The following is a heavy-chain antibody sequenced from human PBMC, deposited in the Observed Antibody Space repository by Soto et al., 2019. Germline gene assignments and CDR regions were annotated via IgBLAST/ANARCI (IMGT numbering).Heavy chain of an antibody. CDR3: AKVRYSSPMGYYYGIDV. Sequence: QAQLEQSGGEVKKPGSSVKVSCTASRVAFSKFIVTWVRQAPGVGLEWVGGIIPVFGTANYAQKFQGRVTITADESTSTSYMEVNTLRSEDAAVYSCAKVRYSSPMGYYYGIDVWGQGTTVTVSS. D-gene: IGHD2-2*01. J-gene: IGHJ6*02. CDR1: RVAFSKFI. CDR2: IIPVFGTA. V-gene: IGHV1-69*01.